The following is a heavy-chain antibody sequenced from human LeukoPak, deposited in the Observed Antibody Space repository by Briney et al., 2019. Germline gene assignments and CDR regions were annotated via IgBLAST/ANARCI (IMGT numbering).Heavy chain of an antibody. CDR3: ASKWVTYYYNSSYYHYPTDVFDI. CDR1: GYRFTAYS. CDR2: INPNSGGT. J-gene: IGHJ3*02. V-gene: IGHV1-2*02. Sequence: ASVKVSCKASGYRFTAYSMHWVRQAPGQGLEWMGWINPNSGGTNYAQKFQGRVTMTRDTSISTAYMELSRLRSDDTAVHYCASKWVTYYYNSSYYHYPTDVFDIWGQGTMVTVSS. D-gene: IGHD3-22*01.